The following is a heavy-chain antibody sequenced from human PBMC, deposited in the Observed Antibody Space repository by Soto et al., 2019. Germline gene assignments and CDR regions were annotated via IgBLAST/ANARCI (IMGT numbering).Heavy chain of an antibody. CDR3: ARGIRYSSGCVDY. Sequence: QVQLQESGPGLVKPSQTLSLTCTVSGGSISSGGYYWSWIRQHPGKGLEGIGYIYYSGSTYYNPSLKSRVTISVDTSKNQFSLKLSSVTAADTAVYYCARGIRYSSGCVDYWGQGTLVTVSS. CDR1: GGSISSGGYY. J-gene: IGHJ4*02. CDR2: IYYSGST. D-gene: IGHD6-19*01. V-gene: IGHV4-31*03.